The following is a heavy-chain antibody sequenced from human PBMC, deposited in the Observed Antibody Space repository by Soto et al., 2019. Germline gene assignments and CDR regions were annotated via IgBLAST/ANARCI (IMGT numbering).Heavy chain of an antibody. V-gene: IGHV1-3*05. Sequence: QVQLVQSGAEEKKPGASVKVSYKASGYTFTSHAMHWVRQAPGQRLEWMGWINAGNGNTKYSQKFQGRVTITTDTSASTAYMELSSLRSEETAVYYCARDGIAAAGTSWFDPWGQGTLVTVSS. CDR2: INAGNGNT. CDR1: GYTFTSHA. CDR3: ARDGIAAAGTSWFDP. D-gene: IGHD6-13*01. J-gene: IGHJ5*02.